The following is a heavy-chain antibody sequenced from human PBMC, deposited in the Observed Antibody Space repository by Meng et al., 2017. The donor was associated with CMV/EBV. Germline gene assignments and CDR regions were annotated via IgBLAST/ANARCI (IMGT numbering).Heavy chain of an antibody. CDR2: ISSSSSYI. D-gene: IGHD2-2*02. CDR3: AGYCSSTSCYRFDP. Sequence: GESLKISCAASGFTFSSYSMNWVRQAPGKGLEWVSSISSSSSYICYADSVKGRFTISRDNAKNSLYLQMNSLRAEDTAVYYCAGYCSSTSCYRFDPWGQGTLVTVSS. J-gene: IGHJ5*02. CDR1: GFTFSSYS. V-gene: IGHV3-21*01.